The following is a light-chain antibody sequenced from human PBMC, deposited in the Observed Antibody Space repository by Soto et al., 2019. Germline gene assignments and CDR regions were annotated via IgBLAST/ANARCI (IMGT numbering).Light chain of an antibody. CDR2: EVT. J-gene: IGLJ1*01. V-gene: IGLV2-8*01. Sequence: QSALTQPPSASGSPGQSVTISCTGTSSDVGSYNYVSWYQQHPGKAPKLMIYEVTERPSGVPDRFSGSKSGNTASLTVSGLQAEDEADYYCSSYADSNIYVFGTGTKVTV. CDR3: SSYADSNIYV. CDR1: SSDVGSYNY.